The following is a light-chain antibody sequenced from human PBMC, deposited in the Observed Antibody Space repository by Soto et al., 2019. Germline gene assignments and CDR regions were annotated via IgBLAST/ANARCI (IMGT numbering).Light chain of an antibody. Sequence: EIVLTQSPGTLSLSPGERATLSCRASQSVSSNYLAWYQQKPGQAPRLLIYDASNSATGIPDRFSGSGSGTDFTLTISRLEPEDFAVYYCQQYGTSLLTFGPGTKVDIK. J-gene: IGKJ3*01. CDR3: QQYGTSLLT. CDR2: DAS. V-gene: IGKV3-20*01. CDR1: QSVSSNY.